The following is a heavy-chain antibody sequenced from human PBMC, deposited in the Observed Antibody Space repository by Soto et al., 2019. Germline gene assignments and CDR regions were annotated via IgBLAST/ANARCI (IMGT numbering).Heavy chain of an antibody. D-gene: IGHD2-2*02. V-gene: IGHV4-59*01. CDR1: GGSISSYY. CDR2: IYYSGST. Sequence: SETLSLTCTVSGGSISSYYWSWIRQPPGKGLEWIGYIYYSGSTNYNPSLKSRVTISVDTSKNQFSLKLSSVTAADTAVYYCARVARYCSSTSRYKGYYGMDVWGQGTTVTVSS. CDR3: ARVARYCSSTSRYKGYYGMDV. J-gene: IGHJ6*02.